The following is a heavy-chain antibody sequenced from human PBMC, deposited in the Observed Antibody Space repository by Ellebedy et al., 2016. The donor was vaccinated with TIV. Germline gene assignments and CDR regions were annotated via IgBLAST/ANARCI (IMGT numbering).Heavy chain of an antibody. CDR3: ARDQGWAVAGTTRFDC. J-gene: IGHJ4*02. D-gene: IGHD6-19*01. CDR2: ITPEGTDK. CDR1: GFTFSSYW. Sequence: GESLKISCAASGFTFSSYWLSWVRQAPGEGLEWVASITPEGTDKRYVDSVKGRFTIYRDNAKNSLYLQMGSLSAEDTALYYCARDQGWAVAGTTRFDCWGQGTLVTVSS. V-gene: IGHV3-7*01.